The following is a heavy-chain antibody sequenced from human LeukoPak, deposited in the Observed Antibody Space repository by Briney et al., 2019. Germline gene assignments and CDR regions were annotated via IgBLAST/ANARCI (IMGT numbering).Heavy chain of an antibody. V-gene: IGHV3-23*01. CDR2: ISGSGFST. Sequence: PGGSLRLSCAASGFTFDSYTMSWVRQAPRKGLEWVSAISGSGFSTYYADSVKGRFTISRDNSRNTLYLQMNSLRVEDAAVYYCAKAMRPTVSYYDYWGQGTLVTVSS. J-gene: IGHJ4*02. CDR1: GFTFDSYT. CDR3: AKAMRPTVSYYDY. D-gene: IGHD4-17*01.